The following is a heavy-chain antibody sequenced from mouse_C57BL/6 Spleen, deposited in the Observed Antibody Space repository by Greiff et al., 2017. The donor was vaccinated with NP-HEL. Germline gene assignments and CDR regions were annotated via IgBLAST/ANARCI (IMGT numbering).Heavy chain of an antibody. J-gene: IGHJ3*01. D-gene: IGHD2-4*01. Sequence: QVTLKESGPGILQPSQTLSLTCSFSGFSLSTFGMGVGWIRQPSGKGLEWLAHIWWDDDKYYNPALKSRLTISKDTSKNQVVLKIANVDTADTATYYCARIVRGYDYDVPFAYWGQGTLVTVSA. V-gene: IGHV8-8*01. CDR3: ARIVRGYDYDVPFAY. CDR2: IWWDDDK. CDR1: GFSLSTFGMG.